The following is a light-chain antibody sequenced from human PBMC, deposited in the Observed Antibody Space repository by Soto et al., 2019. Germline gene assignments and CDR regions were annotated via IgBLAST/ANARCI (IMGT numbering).Light chain of an antibody. J-gene: IGLJ7*01. CDR2: DVT. V-gene: IGLV2-14*03. Sequence: QSALTQPASVSGSPGQSITISCTGTSSDVGGYNYVSWYQHHPGKAPKLMIYDVTNRPSGVSNRFSGSKSGNTASPTISGLQAEDEADYYCTSYTTSSPYLVFGGGTQLTVL. CDR1: SSDVGGYNY. CDR3: TSYTTSSPYLV.